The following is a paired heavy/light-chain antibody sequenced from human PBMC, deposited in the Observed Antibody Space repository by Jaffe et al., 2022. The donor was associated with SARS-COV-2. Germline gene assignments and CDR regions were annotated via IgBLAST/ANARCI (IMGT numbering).Light chain of an antibody. J-gene: IGKJ4*01. V-gene: IGKV1-39*01. CDR2: AAS. Sequence: DIQMTQSPSSLSASEGDRVTITCRASQSISNYLNWYQQKLGKAPKVLIYAASSLQSGVPSRFSGRGSGTDFTLTISSLQPEDFATYYCQQSYTTPLTFGGGTKVEIK. CDR3: QQSYTTPLT. CDR1: QSISNY.
Heavy chain of an antibody. Sequence: EVQLVESGGDLIQPGGSLRLSCAASGFTFSSYSMDWVRQSPGKGLEWLSYISASSNTIYYADSVKGRFTISRDNAKNSLYLQMNSLRAEDTAVYYCARDGGRPVAGSRGWFDPWGRGTLVTVSS. V-gene: IGHV3-48*01. CDR2: ISASSNTI. CDR1: GFTFSSYS. J-gene: IGHJ5*02. D-gene: IGHD6-19*01. CDR3: ARDGGRPVAGSRGWFDP.